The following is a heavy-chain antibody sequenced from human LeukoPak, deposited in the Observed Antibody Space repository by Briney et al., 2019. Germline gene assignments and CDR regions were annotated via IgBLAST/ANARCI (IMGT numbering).Heavy chain of an antibody. CDR1: GFTFSGSA. Sequence: GGSLRLSCAASGFTFSGSAMHWVRQASGKGLEWVGRIRSKANSYATAYAASVKGRFTISRDDSKNTAYLQMNSLKTEDTAVYYCTSPWIPVPELSTTYYYYMDVWGKGTTVTVSS. V-gene: IGHV3-73*01. CDR3: TSPWIPVPELSTTYYYYMDV. CDR2: IRSKANSYAT. D-gene: IGHD1-1*01. J-gene: IGHJ6*03.